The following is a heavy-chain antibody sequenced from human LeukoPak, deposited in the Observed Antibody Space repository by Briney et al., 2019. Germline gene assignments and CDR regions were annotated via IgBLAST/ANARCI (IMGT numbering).Heavy chain of an antibody. J-gene: IGHJ4*02. V-gene: IGHV3-33*06. Sequence: PGRSLRLSCAASGFTFSSYGMHWVRQAPGKGLEWVAVIWYDGSNKYYADSVKGRFTISRDNSKNTLYLQMNSLRAEDTAVYYCAKAAMIVVDHFDYWGQGTLVTVSS. CDR3: AKAAMIVVDHFDY. CDR2: IWYDGSNK. D-gene: IGHD3-22*01. CDR1: GFTFSSYG.